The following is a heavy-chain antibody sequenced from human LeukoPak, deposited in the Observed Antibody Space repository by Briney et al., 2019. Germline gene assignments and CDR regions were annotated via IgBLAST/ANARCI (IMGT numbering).Heavy chain of an antibody. J-gene: IGHJ4*02. D-gene: IGHD3-22*01. CDR2: INPNSGGT. Sequence: GASVKVSCKASGYTFTGYYMHWVRQAPGQGLEWMGWINPNSGGTNYAQKFQGRVTMTRDTSISTAHMELSSLRSEDTAVYYCAREESHYYDSSGYFKSFDYWGQGTLVTVSS. CDR1: GYTFTGYY. CDR3: AREESHYYDSSGYFKSFDY. V-gene: IGHV1-2*02.